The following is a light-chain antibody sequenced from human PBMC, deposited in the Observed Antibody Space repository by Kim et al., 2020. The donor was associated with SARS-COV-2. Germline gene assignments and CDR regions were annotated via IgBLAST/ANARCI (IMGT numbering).Light chain of an antibody. CDR1: SLRSYY. V-gene: IGLV3-19*01. Sequence: VALRQKVSITCQGDSLRSYYATWYRQKPGQAPTLVIYGKNNRPSGIPDRFSGSSAGNTASLTITGTQAGDEADYYCNSRDSNDNVVFGGGTQLTVL. CDR2: GKN. CDR3: NSRDSNDNVV. J-gene: IGLJ2*01.